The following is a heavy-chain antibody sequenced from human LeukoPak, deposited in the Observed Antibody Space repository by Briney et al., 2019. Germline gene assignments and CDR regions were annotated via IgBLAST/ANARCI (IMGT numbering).Heavy chain of an antibody. CDR1: GFTFGNFW. D-gene: IGHD4-23*01. CDR2: IKEDGSDK. J-gene: IGHJ4*02. Sequence: GGSLRLSCAASGFTFGNFWMTWVRQAPGRGLEWLANIKEDGSDKYYVDSVKGRFTISRDNAKNSLYLEMSSLRVEDTAVYYCARGPSPTPYWGQGTLVTVSS. V-gene: IGHV3-7*01. CDR3: ARGPSPTPY.